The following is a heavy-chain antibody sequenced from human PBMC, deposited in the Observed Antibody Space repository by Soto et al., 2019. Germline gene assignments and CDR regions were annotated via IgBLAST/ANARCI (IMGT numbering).Heavy chain of an antibody. V-gene: IGHV4-59*01. J-gene: IGHJ4*02. CDR3: ARCVAVRGARIDY. CDR1: GGSISGAY. D-gene: IGHD2-15*01. CDR2: VYYTGST. Sequence: SETLSRTCSVSGGSISGAYWSWIRQSPGKGLELLGYVYYTGSTNYSPSLRSRVSISVDTSKNEFSLRLSSVTAADTAVYFCARCVAVRGARIDYWGQGTQVTVSS.